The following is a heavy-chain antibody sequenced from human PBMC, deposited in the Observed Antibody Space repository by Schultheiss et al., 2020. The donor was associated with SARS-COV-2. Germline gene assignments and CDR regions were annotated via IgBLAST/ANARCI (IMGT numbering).Heavy chain of an antibody. V-gene: IGHV3-33*03. Sequence: GGSLRLSCAASGFTFSSYGMHWVRQAPGKGLEWVAVIWYDGSNKYYADSVKGRFTISRDNAKNSLYLQMNSLRAEDTAVYYCATLQEWFDPWGQGTLVTVSS. CDR2: IWYDGSNK. CDR3: ATLQEWFDP. J-gene: IGHJ5*02. D-gene: IGHD4-11*01. CDR1: GFTFSSYG.